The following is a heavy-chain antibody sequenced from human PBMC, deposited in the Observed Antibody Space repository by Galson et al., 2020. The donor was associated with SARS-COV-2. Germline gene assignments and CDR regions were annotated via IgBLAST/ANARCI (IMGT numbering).Heavy chain of an antibody. CDR3: AKDGEVGASGAPRVYFDY. CDR2: ISSSGDRT. D-gene: IGHD1-26*01. J-gene: IGHJ4*02. V-gene: IGHV3-23*01. CDR1: GFPLSRYA. Sequence: GGSMRPSCEVYGFPLSRYATTWVRQAPEKGLEWDSAISSSGDRTYYADSVKGRFTTSRDNSKNTLYVQMNSLRVEDTAVYYCAKDGEVGASGAPRVYFDYWGQGTLVTVSS.